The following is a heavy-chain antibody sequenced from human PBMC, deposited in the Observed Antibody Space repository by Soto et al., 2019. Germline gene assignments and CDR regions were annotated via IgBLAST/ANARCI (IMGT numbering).Heavy chain of an antibody. Sequence: SETLSLTCTVSGGSISSYYWSWIRQPPGKGLEWIGYIYYSGSTNYNPPLKSRVTISVDTSKNQFSWKLSSVTAADTAVYYCARQPNWNYWFDPWGQGTLVTVSS. J-gene: IGHJ5*02. CDR1: GGSISSYY. V-gene: IGHV4-59*08. CDR3: ARQPNWNYWFDP. D-gene: IGHD1-1*01. CDR2: IYYSGST.